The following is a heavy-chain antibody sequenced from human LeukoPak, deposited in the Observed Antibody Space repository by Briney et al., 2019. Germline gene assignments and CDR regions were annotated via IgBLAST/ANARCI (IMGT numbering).Heavy chain of an antibody. V-gene: IGHV3-23*01. CDR1: GFTFSSYA. J-gene: IGHJ4*02. D-gene: IGHD3-22*01. Sequence: GGSLRLSCAASGFTFSSYAMSWVRQAPGKGLEWVSAISGSGGSTYYADSVKGRFTISRDNSKNTLYLQMNSLRAEDTADYYCPKDPYYYESSVYMDYGGQETLVTVSS. CDR3: PKDPYYYESSVYMDY. CDR2: ISGSGGST.